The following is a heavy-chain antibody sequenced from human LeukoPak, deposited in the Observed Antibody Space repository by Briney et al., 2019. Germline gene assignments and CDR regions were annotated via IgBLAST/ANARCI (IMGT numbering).Heavy chain of an antibody. CDR2: IYTGGTT. CDR1: GFSVTSNH. Sequence: SGGSLRLSCAASGFSVTSNHMNWVRQAPGKGLEWVSIIYTGGTTHYADSLNDRFTISRDDSINTLHLQMNSLRAEDTAVYYCARDSSSYYFDYWGQGTLVTVSS. J-gene: IGHJ4*02. D-gene: IGHD6-6*01. V-gene: IGHV3-66*01. CDR3: ARDSSSYYFDY.